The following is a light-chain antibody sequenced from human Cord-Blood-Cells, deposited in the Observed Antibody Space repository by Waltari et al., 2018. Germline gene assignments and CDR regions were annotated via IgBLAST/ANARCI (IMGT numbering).Light chain of an antibody. CDR3: CSYAGPWV. CDR1: SSDVGGYNY. Sequence: QSALTQPASVSGSPGQSITISCTGTSSDVGGYNYVSWYQQHPGKAPKLMIYDVSKRPSGVSNRFSGSKSGNTASLTISGLQAEDEADYYCCSYAGPWVFGGGTKLTVL. J-gene: IGLJ3*02. V-gene: IGLV2-23*02. CDR2: DVS.